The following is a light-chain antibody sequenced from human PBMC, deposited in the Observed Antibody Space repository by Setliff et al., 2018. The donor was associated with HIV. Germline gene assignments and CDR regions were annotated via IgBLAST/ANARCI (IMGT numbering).Light chain of an antibody. CDR1: NSNIGSNS. Sequence: QSVLTKPPSASGTPGQRVTISCSGSNSNIGSNSVNWYQQLPGTAPKLLIYSNNQRPSGVPDRFSGSKSGTSASLAISGLQSEDEADYYCAAWDDSLNGYYVFGTGTKVTVL. CDR2: SNN. J-gene: IGLJ1*01. CDR3: AAWDDSLNGYYV. V-gene: IGLV1-44*01.